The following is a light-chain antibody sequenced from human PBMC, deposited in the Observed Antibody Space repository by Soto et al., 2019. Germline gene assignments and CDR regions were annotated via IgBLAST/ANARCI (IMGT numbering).Light chain of an antibody. Sequence: QSVLTQPPSASGTPGQSVTLSCSGSTSNIGSNAVNWYQQLPGTAPKLLFYKNNQRPSGVPDRFSGSKFGTSASLAISGLQSEDEADYHCAAWDDSLHGVAFGGGTQLTVL. CDR1: TSNIGSNA. J-gene: IGLJ3*02. CDR2: KNN. CDR3: AAWDDSLHGVA. V-gene: IGLV1-44*01.